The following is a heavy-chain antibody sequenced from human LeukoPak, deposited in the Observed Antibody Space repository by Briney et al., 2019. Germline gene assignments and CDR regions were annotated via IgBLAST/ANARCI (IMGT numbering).Heavy chain of an antibody. CDR2: INTDGSST. Sequence: GGSLRLSCAASGFTFSSYWMHWVRQAPGKGLVWVSRINTDGSSTSYADSVKGRFTSSRDNAKNTLYLQMNSLRAEDTAVYYCARDRSDGYNYGIPASHALDIWGQGTMVTVSS. D-gene: IGHD5-24*01. CDR3: ARDRSDGYNYGIPASHALDI. J-gene: IGHJ3*02. CDR1: GFTFSSYW. V-gene: IGHV3-74*01.